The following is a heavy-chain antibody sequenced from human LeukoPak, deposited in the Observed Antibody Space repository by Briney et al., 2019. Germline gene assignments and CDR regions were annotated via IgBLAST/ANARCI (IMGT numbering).Heavy chain of an antibody. CDR2: IRYDGSNK. CDR1: GFTFSSYG. Sequence: PGGSLRLSCAASGFTFSSYGMHWVRQAPGKGLEWVAFIRYDGSNKYYADSVKGRFTISRDNSKNTLYLQMNSLRAEDTAVYYCARDLSGTTVTSDYWGQGTLVTVSS. CDR3: ARDLSGTTVTSDY. D-gene: IGHD4-17*01. V-gene: IGHV3-30*02. J-gene: IGHJ4*02.